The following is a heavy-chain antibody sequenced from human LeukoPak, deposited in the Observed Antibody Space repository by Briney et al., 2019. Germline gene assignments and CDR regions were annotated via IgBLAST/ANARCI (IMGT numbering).Heavy chain of an antibody. V-gene: IGHV3-9*01. CDR2: ISWNSGSI. CDR1: GFTFDDYG. CDR3: AKDYCSSTSCYSIAYYFDY. D-gene: IGHD2-2*02. J-gene: IGHJ4*02. Sequence: GGSLRLSCAASGFTFDDYGMHWVRQAPGKGLEWVSGISWNSGSIGYADSVKGRFTISRDNAKNSLYLQMNSLRAEDTALYYCAKDYCSSTSCYSIAYYFDYWGQGTLVTVSS.